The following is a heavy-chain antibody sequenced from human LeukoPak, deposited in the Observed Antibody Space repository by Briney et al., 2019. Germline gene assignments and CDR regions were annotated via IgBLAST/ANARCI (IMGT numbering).Heavy chain of an antibody. V-gene: IGHV1-69*06. D-gene: IGHD3-22*01. CDR3: VRGVVVITYAFDI. CDR1: GGTFSSYA. Sequence: GASVKVSCKASGGTFSSYAISWVRQAPGQGLEWMGGIIPIFGTANYAQKFQGRVTITADKSTSTAYMELSSLRSEDTAVYYCVRGVVVITYAFDIWGQGTMVTVSS. J-gene: IGHJ3*02. CDR2: IIPIFGTA.